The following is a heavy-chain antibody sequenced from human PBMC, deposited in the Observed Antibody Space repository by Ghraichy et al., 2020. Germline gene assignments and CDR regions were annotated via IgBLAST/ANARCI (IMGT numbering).Heavy chain of an antibody. Sequence: SETLSLTCAVYGGSFSGYYWSWIRQPPGKGLEWIGEINHSGSTNYNPSLKSRVTISVDTSKNQFSLKLSSVTAADTAVYYCARTRTEYSYGYRRWYFDLWGRGTLVTVSS. V-gene: IGHV4-34*01. CDR3: ARTRTEYSYGYRRWYFDL. D-gene: IGHD5-18*01. CDR1: GGSFSGYY. J-gene: IGHJ2*01. CDR2: INHSGST.